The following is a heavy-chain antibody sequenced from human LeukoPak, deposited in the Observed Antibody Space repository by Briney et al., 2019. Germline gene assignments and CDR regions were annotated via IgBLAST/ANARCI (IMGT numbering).Heavy chain of an antibody. Sequence: GGSLKLSCAASGFTFSSYAMSWVRQAPGKGLERVSAISGSGGSTYYADSVKGRFTISRDNSKNTLYLQMNSLRAEDTAVYYCAHISSSWPDYWGQGTLVTVSS. J-gene: IGHJ4*02. CDR2: ISGSGGST. CDR1: GFTFSSYA. CDR3: AHISSSWPDY. D-gene: IGHD6-13*01. V-gene: IGHV3-23*01.